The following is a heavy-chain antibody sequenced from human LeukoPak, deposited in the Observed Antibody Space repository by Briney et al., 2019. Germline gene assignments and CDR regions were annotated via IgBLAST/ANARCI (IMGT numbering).Heavy chain of an antibody. CDR1: GGSISSGNYY. V-gene: IGHV4-61*02. Sequence: SETLSLTCSVSGGSISSGNYYRNWIRQPPGKRLDWIGRIHVSGNANLNPSLKSRVTISVDTSKNQFSLNLRSVTAADTAVYHCARGWELLNYWGRGTLVIVSS. J-gene: IGHJ4*02. D-gene: IGHD4-23*01. CDR2: IHVSGNA. CDR3: ARGWELLNY.